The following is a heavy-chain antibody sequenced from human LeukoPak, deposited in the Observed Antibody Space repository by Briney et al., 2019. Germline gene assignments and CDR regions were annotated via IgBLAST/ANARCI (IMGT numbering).Heavy chain of an antibody. D-gene: IGHD3-22*01. J-gene: IGHJ1*01. CDR2: INHSGST. CDR1: GGSFSGYY. Sequence: PSETLSLTCAVYGGSFSGYYWSWIRQPPGKGLEWIGEINHSGSTNYNPSLKSRVTISVDTSKNQFSLKLSSVTAADTAVYYCARVAGTYYYDSSGYYFSAEYFQHWGQGTLVTVSS. CDR3: ARVAGTYYYDSSGYYFSAEYFQH. V-gene: IGHV4-34*01.